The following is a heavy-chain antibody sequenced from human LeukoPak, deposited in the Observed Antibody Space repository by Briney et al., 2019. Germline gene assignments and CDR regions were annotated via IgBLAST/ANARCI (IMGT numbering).Heavy chain of an antibody. CDR3: ARDLRYDSSGPAEGEAAFDI. D-gene: IGHD3-22*01. CDR2: SNSDGSIT. Sequence: HAGGSLRLSCAASGFTFNSFWMHWVRLVPGRGLEWVSRSNSDGSITSYADSVKGRFTISRDNSKNTLYLQMGSLRAEDMAVYYCARDLRYDSSGPAEGEAAFDIWGQGTMVTVSS. J-gene: IGHJ3*02. V-gene: IGHV3-74*01. CDR1: GFTFNSFW.